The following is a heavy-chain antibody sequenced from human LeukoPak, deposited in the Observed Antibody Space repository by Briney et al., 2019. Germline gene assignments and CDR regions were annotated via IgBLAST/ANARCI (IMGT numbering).Heavy chain of an antibody. V-gene: IGHV4-59*01. CDR1: GASTSAYY. Sequence: SETLSLTCTVSGASTSAYYWSWIRQPPGKGLEWIGYSYSGGNANYNPSLKSRVTISIDTSENQFSLRLTSVAAADTAIYFCAHSKRGGGYYINAFAVWGQGALVTISS. J-gene: IGHJ3*01. D-gene: IGHD1-26*01. CDR3: AHSKRGGGYYINAFAV. CDR2: SYSGGNA.